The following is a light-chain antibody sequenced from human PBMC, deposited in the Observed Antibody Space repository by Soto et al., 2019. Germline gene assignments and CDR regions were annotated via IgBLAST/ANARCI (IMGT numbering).Light chain of an antibody. CDR2: DAS. V-gene: IGKV1-5*01. CDR1: QSFSSW. J-gene: IGKJ5*01. Sequence: IHMTQSPSTLSASVAHRVTITCRASQSFSSWLAWYQQKPGEAPKLLIYDASTLESGVPSRFSGSGSGTEFTLTISSLQPEDFATYYCQQHGQWPITFGQGTRLEIK. CDR3: QQHGQWPIT.